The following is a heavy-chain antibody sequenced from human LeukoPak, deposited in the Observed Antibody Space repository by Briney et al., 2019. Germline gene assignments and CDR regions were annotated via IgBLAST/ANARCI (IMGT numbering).Heavy chain of an antibody. CDR1: GGSISSYY. J-gene: IGHJ4*02. CDR2: IYYSGST. V-gene: IGHV4-59*01. D-gene: IGHD6-13*01. CDR3: ARMYSGSREGLDY. Sequence: NPSETVSLTCTVSGGSISSYYWSWIRQPPGKGLEGIGYIYYSGSTNYNPSLKSRVTISVDTSKNQFSLKLSSVTAADTAVYYCARMYSGSREGLDYWGQGTLVTVSS.